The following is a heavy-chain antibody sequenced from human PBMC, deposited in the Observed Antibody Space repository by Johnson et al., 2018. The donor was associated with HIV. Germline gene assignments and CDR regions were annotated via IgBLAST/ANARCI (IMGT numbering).Heavy chain of an antibody. CDR3: AKVRCGGDCLDAFDI. J-gene: IGHJ3*02. CDR1: GFTFDDYG. Sequence: MLLVESGGGVVRPGGSLRLSCAASGFTFDDYGMSWVRQAPGKGLEWVGRIKSKTDGGTTDYAAPVKGRFTISRDDSESTLYVQMNSLKTEDTAVYYCAKVRCGGDCLDAFDIWGQGKMVTVSS. CDR2: IKSKTDGGTT. D-gene: IGHD2-21*02. V-gene: IGHV3-15*01.